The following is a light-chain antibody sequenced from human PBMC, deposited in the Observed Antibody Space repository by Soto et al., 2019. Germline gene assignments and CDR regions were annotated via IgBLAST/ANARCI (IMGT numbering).Light chain of an antibody. CDR3: CSFAGSSPS. CDR2: EGS. Sequence: QSVLTQPASVSGSPGQSITISCTGTSSDIGNYNLVSWYQQHPGKAPKLMIYEGSKRPSGVSSRFSTSKSGNTASLTISGLQAEDEADYYCCSFAGSSPSFGGGTKLTVL. CDR1: SSDIGNYNL. J-gene: IGLJ2*01. V-gene: IGLV2-23*01.